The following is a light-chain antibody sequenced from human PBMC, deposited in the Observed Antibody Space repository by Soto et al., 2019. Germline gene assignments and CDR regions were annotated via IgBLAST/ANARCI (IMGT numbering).Light chain of an antibody. CDR1: QSVSSSY. V-gene: IGKV3-20*01. CDR2: GAS. Sequence: EIVLTQSPGTLPLSPGERATLSCRASQSVSSSYLVWYQQKPGQAPRPLIYGASTRATGIPDRFSGSGSGTDFTLTISRLEPEDFAVYYCQQYRSSPFTFGQGTKLQIK. CDR3: QQYRSSPFT. J-gene: IGKJ2*01.